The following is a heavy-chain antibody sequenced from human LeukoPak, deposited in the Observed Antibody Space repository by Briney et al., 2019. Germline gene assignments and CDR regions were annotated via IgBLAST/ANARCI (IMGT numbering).Heavy chain of an antibody. J-gene: IGHJ4*02. D-gene: IGHD3-22*01. CDR1: RFTFSNYA. CDR2: ISGIGGST. Sequence: GGSLRLSCAASRFTFSNYAMSWVRQAPGKGLEWVSTISGIGGSTYYADSVKGRFTISRDNSKNTLHLQMNSLRAEDTAVYYCAKSAYYDSSGFYREYYFDYWGQGTLVTVSS. CDR3: AKSAYYDSSGFYREYYFDY. V-gene: IGHV3-23*01.